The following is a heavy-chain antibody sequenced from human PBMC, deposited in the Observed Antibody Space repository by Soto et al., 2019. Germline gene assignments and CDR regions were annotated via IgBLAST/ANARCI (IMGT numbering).Heavy chain of an antibody. CDR1: GFIFSNFG. J-gene: IGHJ6*02. CDR2: IWYDGSNE. CDR3: ARDDIPGVAVSTYGMYV. V-gene: IGHV3-33*01. Sequence: QVQLVESGGGVVQPGRSLRLSCAASGFIFSNFGMHWVRQAPGKGLEWVAVIWYDGSNEHYAVFVKGRFTISKDNSKNTLYLQMNSLRAEDTAMYYCARDDIPGVAVSTYGMYVWGQGATVTVSS. D-gene: IGHD6-19*01.